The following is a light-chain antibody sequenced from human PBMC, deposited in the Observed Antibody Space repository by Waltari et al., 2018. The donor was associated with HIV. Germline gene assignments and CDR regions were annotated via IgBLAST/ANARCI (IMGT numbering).Light chain of an antibody. CDR3: SAWDTSLTAWV. V-gene: IGLV10-54*01. J-gene: IGLJ3*02. CDR2: RNP. Sequence: QAGLTQPPSVSKDLGQTATLTCSGNDNNVGRQGAAWLKQHQGHPPKLLSYRNPHRPSGISQNLSASRSGNIATPTITGRQPDDEADYYCSAWDTSLTAWVFGGGTRLTVL. CDR1: DNNVGRQG.